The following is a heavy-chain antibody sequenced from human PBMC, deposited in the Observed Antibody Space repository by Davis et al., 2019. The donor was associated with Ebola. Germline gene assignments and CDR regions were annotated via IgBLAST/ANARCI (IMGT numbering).Heavy chain of an antibody. CDR2: IYYSGST. V-gene: IGHV4-59*01. CDR3: ARDRGYGDAFDI. Sequence: SETLSLTCTVSGGSISSYYWSWIRQPPGKGLEWIGYIYYSGSTNYNPSLKRRVTISVDTSKNQFSLKLSSVTAADTAVYYCARDRGYGDAFDIWGQGTMVTVSS. J-gene: IGHJ3*02. D-gene: IGHD5-12*01. CDR1: GGSISSYY.